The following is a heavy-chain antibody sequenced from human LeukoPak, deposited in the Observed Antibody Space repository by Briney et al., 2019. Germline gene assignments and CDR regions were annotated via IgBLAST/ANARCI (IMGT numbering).Heavy chain of an antibody. D-gene: IGHD4-17*01. Sequence: GASVKVSCKASGGTFSSYAISWVRQAPGQGLEWMGGIIPIFGTANYAQKFQGRVTITADESTSTAYMELSSLRSEDTAVYYCARDYGDYVGAFDIWGQGTMVTVSS. V-gene: IGHV1-69*13. CDR1: GGTFSSYA. J-gene: IGHJ3*02. CDR3: ARDYGDYVGAFDI. CDR2: IIPIFGTA.